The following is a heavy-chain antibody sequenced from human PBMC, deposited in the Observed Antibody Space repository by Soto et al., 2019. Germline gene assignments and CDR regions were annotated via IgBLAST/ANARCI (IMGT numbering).Heavy chain of an antibody. CDR3: TRSSEKPGYSGYSIDF. Sequence: QVELQETGPGLVKPAETLSLTCSVSGSSFRNYYWDWIRQSHGKGLEWSGRDHTTSATANYSPSLKGRVDITADQPRKKVSLRLTTVTAADTAIYYCTRSSEKPGYSGYSIDFWGQGTLVTVSS. CDR1: GSSFRNYY. J-gene: IGHJ4*02. D-gene: IGHD3-22*01. CDR2: DHTTSATA. V-gene: IGHV4-4*07.